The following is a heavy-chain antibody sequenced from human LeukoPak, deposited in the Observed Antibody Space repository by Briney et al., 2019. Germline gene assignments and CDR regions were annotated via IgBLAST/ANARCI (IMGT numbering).Heavy chain of an antibody. Sequence: SETLSLTCTVSGGSISSGGYYWSWIRQHPGKGLEWIGYIYYSGSTYYNPSLKSRVTISVDTSKNQFSLKLSSVTAADTAVYYCARDPTWNHRLGFDYWGQGTLVTVSS. J-gene: IGHJ4*02. CDR3: ARDPTWNHRLGFDY. CDR2: IYYSGST. CDR1: GGSISSGGYY. D-gene: IGHD1-1*01. V-gene: IGHV4-31*03.